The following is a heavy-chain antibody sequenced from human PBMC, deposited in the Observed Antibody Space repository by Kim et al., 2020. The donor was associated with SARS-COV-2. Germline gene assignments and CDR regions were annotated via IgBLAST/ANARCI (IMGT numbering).Heavy chain of an antibody. CDR1: GGSVSSGSYY. CDR2: IYYSGST. D-gene: IGHD5-12*01. CDR3: ASRGYSGYDYYYYGMDV. V-gene: IGHV4-61*01. Sequence: SETLSLTCTVSGGSVSSGSYYWSWIRQPPGKGLEWIGYIYYSGSTNYNPSLKSRVTISVDTSQNQFSLKLSSVTAADTAVYYCASRGYSGYDYYYYGMDVWGHGTTVTDSS. J-gene: IGHJ6*02.